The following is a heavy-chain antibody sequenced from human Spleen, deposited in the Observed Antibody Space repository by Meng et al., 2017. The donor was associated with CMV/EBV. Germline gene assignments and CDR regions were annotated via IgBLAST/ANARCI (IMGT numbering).Heavy chain of an antibody. Sequence: GGSLRLSCVASGFTFTSFGMSWVRQAPGKGLEWVSAISGSGGSTYYADSVKGRFTISRDNSKNTMYLQTNSLRAEDTAVYYCAKVGTRRDFQHWGQGTLVTVSS. V-gene: IGHV3-23*01. CDR2: ISGSGGST. J-gene: IGHJ1*01. CDR1: GFTFTSFG. CDR3: AKVGTRRDFQH.